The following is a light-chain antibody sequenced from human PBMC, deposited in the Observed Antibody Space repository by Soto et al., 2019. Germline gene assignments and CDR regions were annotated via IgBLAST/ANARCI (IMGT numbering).Light chain of an antibody. J-gene: IGKJ1*01. V-gene: IGKV1-5*03. CDR2: KAS. CDR1: QSISSW. Sequence: DIQMTQSPSTLSASVGDRVTITCRASQSISSWLAWYQQKPGKAPNLLIFKASTLASGVPSRFSGRGSGTEFTLTISSLQPDDFVTYYCQQYDTYPWTFGQGTKVEIK. CDR3: QQYDTYPWT.